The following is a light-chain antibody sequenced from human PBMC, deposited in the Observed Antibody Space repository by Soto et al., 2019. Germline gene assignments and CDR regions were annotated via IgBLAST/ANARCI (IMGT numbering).Light chain of an antibody. J-gene: IGLJ1*01. CDR1: SSDVGGYNY. CDR2: EVS. Sequence: QSALTQPASVSGSPGQSITISCTGTSSDVGGYNYVSWYQQHPGKAPKFIIYEVSNRPEGVPNRFFASKSGNTASLTISGLEAEDEAAYYCSSYASGVSYVFGTGTKVTAL. V-gene: IGLV2-14*01. CDR3: SSYASGVSYV.